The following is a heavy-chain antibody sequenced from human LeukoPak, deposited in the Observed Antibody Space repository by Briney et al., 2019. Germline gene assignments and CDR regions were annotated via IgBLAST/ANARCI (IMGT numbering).Heavy chain of an antibody. V-gene: IGHV1-18*01. CDR3: ARGNNYGSGSYPAAGTYYYYYYMDV. J-gene: IGHJ6*03. CDR2: ISAYNGNT. CDR1: GYTFTSYG. Sequence: AASVKVSCKASGYTFTSYGISWVRQAPGQGLEWMGWISAYNGNTNYAQKLQGRVTMTTDTSTSTAYMELRSLRSDDTAVYYCARGNNYGSGSYPAAGTYYYYYYMDVWGKGTTVTISS. D-gene: IGHD3-10*01.